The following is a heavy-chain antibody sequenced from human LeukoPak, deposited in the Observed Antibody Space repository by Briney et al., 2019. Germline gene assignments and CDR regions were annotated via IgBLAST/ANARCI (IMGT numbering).Heavy chain of an antibody. J-gene: IGHJ4*02. CDR2: ISWNSGSI. Sequence: PGRSLRLSCAASGFTFDDYAMHWVRQAPGKGLEWVSGISWNSGSIGYADSVKGRFTISRDNAENSLYLQMNSLRAEDTALYYCAKGGIAARLYYFDYWGQGTLVTVSS. CDR3: AKGGIAARLYYFDY. D-gene: IGHD6-6*01. CDR1: GFTFDDYA. V-gene: IGHV3-9*01.